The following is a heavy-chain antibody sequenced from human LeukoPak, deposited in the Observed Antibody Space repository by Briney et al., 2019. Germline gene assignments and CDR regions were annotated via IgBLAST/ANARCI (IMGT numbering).Heavy chain of an antibody. CDR2: ISWNSGSI. V-gene: IGHV3-9*01. CDR3: AKDGDYYDSSGYPYYFDY. J-gene: IGHJ4*02. D-gene: IGHD3-22*01. Sequence: GRSLRLSCAASGFTFDDYAMHWVRQAPGKGLEWVSGISWNSGSIGYADSVKGRFTISRDNSKNTLYLQMNSLRAEDTAVYYCAKDGDYYDSSGYPYYFDYWGQGTLVTVSS. CDR1: GFTFDDYA.